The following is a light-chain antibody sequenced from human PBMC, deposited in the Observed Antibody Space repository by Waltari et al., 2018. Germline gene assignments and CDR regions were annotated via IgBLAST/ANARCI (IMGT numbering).Light chain of an antibody. V-gene: IGLV2-11*01. CDR2: EVS. CDR3: SSYAGSSTWV. CDR1: SSDIGGYNF. Sequence: QAALTQPRSVSGSPGQSVTISCTGTSSDIGGYNFVSWYQQHPGTAPKLMIYEVSKRPSGVSDRFSGSKSGNTASLTISGLQAEDEADYYCSSYAGSSTWVFGGGTPLTVL. J-gene: IGLJ2*01.